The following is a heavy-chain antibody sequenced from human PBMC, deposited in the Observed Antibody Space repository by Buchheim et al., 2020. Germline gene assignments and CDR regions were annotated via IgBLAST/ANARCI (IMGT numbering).Heavy chain of an antibody. CDR2: IYHSGTT. CDR3: ARGMNHYDSTPPWFDP. V-gene: IGHV4-30-4*01. J-gene: IGHJ5*02. D-gene: IGHD3-22*01. Sequence: QVQLQESGPGLVKPSGTLSLTCTVSGDSISGSDEYWSWLRQPPGKGLEWIAYIYHSGTTYYNPSLGSRIVISVETSKNQFSLRLSSVTAADTAVYYCARGMNHYDSTPPWFDPWGRGTL. CDR1: GDSISGSDEY.